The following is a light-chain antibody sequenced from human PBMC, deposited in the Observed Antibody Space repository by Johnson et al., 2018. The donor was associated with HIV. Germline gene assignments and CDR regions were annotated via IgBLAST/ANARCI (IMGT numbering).Light chain of an antibody. CDR1: SSNIGNNY. V-gene: IGLV1-51*02. CDR3: GTWDSSLSAGV. J-gene: IGLJ1*01. CDR2: ENN. Sequence: QSVLTQPPSVSAAPGQKVTISCSGSSSNIGNNYVSWYQQLPGTAPKLLIYENNKRPSGIPDRFSGSKSGTSATLGITGLQTGDEADYYCGTWDSSLSAGVFGTATKATVL.